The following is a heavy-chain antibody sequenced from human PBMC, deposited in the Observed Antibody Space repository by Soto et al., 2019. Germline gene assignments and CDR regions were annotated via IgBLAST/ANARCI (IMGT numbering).Heavy chain of an antibody. J-gene: IGHJ4*02. Sequence: PGGSLRLSCAASGFTFSSYWMTWVRQAPGKGLEWVAYISQDGSEKSYVDSVRGRFTISRDNAKNSLYLQMNSLRAEDTAVYYCARDAMRGGDFDYWGQGTLVTVSS. D-gene: IGHD3-10*01. V-gene: IGHV3-7*05. CDR1: GFTFSSYW. CDR2: ISQDGSEK. CDR3: ARDAMRGGDFDY.